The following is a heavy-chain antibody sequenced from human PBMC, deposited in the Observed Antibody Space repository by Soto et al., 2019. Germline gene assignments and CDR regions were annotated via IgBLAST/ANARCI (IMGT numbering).Heavy chain of an antibody. J-gene: IGHJ6*02. Sequence: QVQLVESGGGVVQPGRSLRLSCAASGFTFSSYGMHWVRQAPGKGLEWVAVISYDGSNKYYADSVKGRFTISRDNSKNTLELQMNRLRAEHTAVYYCAKDPLGEAAGTSGMDVWGQGTTVTVSS. V-gene: IGHV3-30*18. D-gene: IGHD6-13*01. CDR3: AKDPLGEAAGTSGMDV. CDR1: GFTFSSYG. CDR2: ISYDGSNK.